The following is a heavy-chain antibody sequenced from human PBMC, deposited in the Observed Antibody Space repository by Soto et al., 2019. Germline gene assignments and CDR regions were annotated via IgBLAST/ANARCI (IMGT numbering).Heavy chain of an antibody. CDR2: INHSGST. J-gene: IGHJ4*02. V-gene: IGHV4-34*01. D-gene: IGHD5-12*01. Sequence: TSETLSLTCAVYGGSFSGYYWSWIRQPPGKGLEWIGEINHSGSTNYNPSLKSRVTISVDTSKNQFSLKLSSVTAADTAVYYCARGRDGYNRFAYFDYWGQGTLVTVSS. CDR3: ARGRDGYNRFAYFDY. CDR1: GGSFSGYY.